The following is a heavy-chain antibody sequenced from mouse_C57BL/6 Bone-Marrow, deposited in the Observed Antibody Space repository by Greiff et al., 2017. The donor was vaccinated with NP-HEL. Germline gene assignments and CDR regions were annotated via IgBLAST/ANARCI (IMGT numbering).Heavy chain of an antibody. CDR2: IYPGSGST. CDR1: GYTFTSYW. J-gene: IGHJ4*01. Sequence: QVQLQQSGAELVKPGASVKMSCKASGYTFTSYWITWVKQRPGQGLEWIGDIYPGSGSTNYNEKFKSKATLTVDTSSSTADMQLSSLTSEDAAVYYCASYDGYSLDYWGQGTSVTVSS. V-gene: IGHV1-55*01. D-gene: IGHD2-3*01. CDR3: ASYDGYSLDY.